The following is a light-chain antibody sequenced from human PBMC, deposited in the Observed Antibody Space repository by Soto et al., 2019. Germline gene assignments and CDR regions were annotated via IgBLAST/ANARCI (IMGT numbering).Light chain of an antibody. CDR3: HQYENFFWT. CDR2: RAS. J-gene: IGKJ1*01. V-gene: IGKV1-5*03. CDR1: QDIGSR. Sequence: DIQMTQSPSTLSASVGDRVTIKCRASQDIGSRLAWYQQKPGEAPKLLIYRASSLQDWVTARFSGSGSGTEFTLTIICLQPDDFASDYCHQYENFFWTFGQGTKV.